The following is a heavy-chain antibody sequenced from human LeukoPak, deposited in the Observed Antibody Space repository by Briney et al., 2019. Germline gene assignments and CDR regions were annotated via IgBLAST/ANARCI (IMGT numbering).Heavy chain of an antibody. D-gene: IGHD1-26*01. Sequence: SETLSLTCTVSGGSISSGSYYWSWLRQPAGKGLEWIGRIYTSGSTNYNPSLKSRVTISVDTSKNQFSLKLSSVTAADTAVYYCSQSGDDAFDIWGQGTMVTVSS. V-gene: IGHV4-61*02. CDR1: GGSISSGSYY. CDR3: SQSGDDAFDI. J-gene: IGHJ3*02. CDR2: IYTSGST.